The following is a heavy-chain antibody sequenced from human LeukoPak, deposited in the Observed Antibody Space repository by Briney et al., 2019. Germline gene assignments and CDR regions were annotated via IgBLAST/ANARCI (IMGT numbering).Heavy chain of an antibody. V-gene: IGHV1-2*02. CDR1: GHTFTGYY. J-gene: IGHJ4*02. CDR2: INPNSGGT. CDR3: AQSSGWDSLKY. D-gene: IGHD6-19*01. Sequence: ASVKVSCTASGHTFTGYYMHWVRQAPGQGLEWMGWINPNSGGTNHAQKFPGRVSMTRDTSISTAYMGLSRLRSDDTAVYYCAQSSGWDSLKYWGQGALVTVSS.